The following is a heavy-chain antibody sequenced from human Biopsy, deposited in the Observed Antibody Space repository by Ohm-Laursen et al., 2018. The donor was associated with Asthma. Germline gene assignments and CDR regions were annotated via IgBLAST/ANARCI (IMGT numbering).Heavy chain of an antibody. Sequence: GSSVKVSCKASGYTFTSYAMHWVRQAPGQRLEWMGWINASNGNTKYSQKFQGRVTITRDTSASTAYMELSSLRSEDTAVYYCARPYYDSSGYYYENLSFDYWGQGTLVTVSS. CDR3: ARPYYDSSGYYYENLSFDY. CDR2: INASNGNT. J-gene: IGHJ4*02. D-gene: IGHD3-22*01. V-gene: IGHV1-3*01. CDR1: GYTFTSYA.